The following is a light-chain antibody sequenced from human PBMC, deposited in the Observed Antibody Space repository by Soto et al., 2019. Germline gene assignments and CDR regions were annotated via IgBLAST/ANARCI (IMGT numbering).Light chain of an antibody. CDR3: EQCRNGTLT. V-gene: IGKV3-15*01. CDR2: DAY. CDR1: QNVYNN. Sequence: EFVMPQATATLSVSSGEKATLSCKDSQNVYNNLAWYQQIPRLLPRLLIYDAYTRNTSISVRFSSSVYGTEFTLIISSLQAEDFAVYFCEQCRNGTLTFVGRTIVNIK. J-gene: IGKJ4*01.